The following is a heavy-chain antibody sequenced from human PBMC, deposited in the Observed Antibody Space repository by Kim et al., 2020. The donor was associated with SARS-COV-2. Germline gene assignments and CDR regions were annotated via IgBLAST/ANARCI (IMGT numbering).Heavy chain of an antibody. CDR2: INPNSGGT. Sequence: ASVKVSCKASGYTFTGYYMHWVRQAPGQGLEWMGWINPNSGGTNYAQKFQGRVTMTRDTSISTAYMELSRLRSDDTAVYYCARKRIAVAGGRWFDPWGQGTLVTVSS. D-gene: IGHD6-19*01. CDR1: GYTFTGYY. J-gene: IGHJ5*02. CDR3: ARKRIAVAGGRWFDP. V-gene: IGHV1-2*02.